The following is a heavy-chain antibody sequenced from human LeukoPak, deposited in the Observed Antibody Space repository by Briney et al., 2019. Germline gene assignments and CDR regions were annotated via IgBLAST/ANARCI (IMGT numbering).Heavy chain of an antibody. CDR2: INPNSGGT. CDR3: ARVPSGYSYWYIDL. CDR1: GYTFTGYY. J-gene: IGHJ2*01. D-gene: IGHD3-22*01. Sequence: ASVKVSCKASGYTFTGYYMHWVRQAPGQGLEWMGWINPNSGGTNYAQKFQGRVTMTRDTSISTAYMELSRLRSDDTAVYYCARVPSGYSYWYIDLWGRGTLVTVSS. V-gene: IGHV1-2*02.